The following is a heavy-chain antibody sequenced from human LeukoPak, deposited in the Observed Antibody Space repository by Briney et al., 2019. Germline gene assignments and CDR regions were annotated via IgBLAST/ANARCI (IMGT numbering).Heavy chain of an antibody. CDR1: GFTFSSSS. CDR3: ARRVGAYSHPDDY. J-gene: IGHJ4*02. CDR2: IYSDNT. V-gene: IGHV3-66*04. D-gene: IGHD4/OR15-4a*01. Sequence: GGSLTLFCAPSGFTFSSSSTNWVRQAPGEGREWVSFIYSDNTHYSDSVKGRFTISRDNSKNTLYLQMNSLKAEDTAVYYCARRVGAYSHPDDYWGQGTLVTVSS.